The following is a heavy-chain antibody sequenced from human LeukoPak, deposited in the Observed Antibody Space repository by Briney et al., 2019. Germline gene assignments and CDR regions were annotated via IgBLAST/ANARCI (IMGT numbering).Heavy chain of an antibody. V-gene: IGHV3-23*01. CDR3: AEDPNGDYLGAFDS. D-gene: IGHD4-17*01. J-gene: IGHJ4*02. Sequence: GGTLRLSCAGSGLTFSSFGMTWVRQAPGKGLEWVAAITGNGGDTRYAHSVKGRFTISRDNSKNTLYLQMNSLRAEDTAIYYCAEDPNGDYLGAFDSWGQGTLVTVSS. CDR2: ITGNGGDT. CDR1: GLTFSSFG.